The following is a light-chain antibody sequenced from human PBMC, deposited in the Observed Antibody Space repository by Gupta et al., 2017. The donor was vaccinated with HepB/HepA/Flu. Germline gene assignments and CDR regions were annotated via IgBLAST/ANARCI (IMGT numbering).Light chain of an antibody. CDR3: SSYTSSSTLGV. CDR1: SSDVGGYNY. J-gene: IGLJ2*01. Sequence: QSALTHPASVSGSPGEPITISCTGTSSDVGGYNYVSWYQQHPGKAPKLMIYDVSNRPSGVSNRFSGSKSGNTASLTISGLQAEDEADYYCSSYTSSSTLGVFGGGTKLTVL. V-gene: IGLV2-14*01. CDR2: DVS.